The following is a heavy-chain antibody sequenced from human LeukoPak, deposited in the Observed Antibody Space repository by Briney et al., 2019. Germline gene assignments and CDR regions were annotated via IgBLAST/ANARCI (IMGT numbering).Heavy chain of an antibody. D-gene: IGHD6-13*01. V-gene: IGHV3-48*01. J-gene: IGHJ4*02. CDR2: ISSSSSTI. Sequence: GGSLRLSCAASGFTFSSYSMNWVRQAPGKGLEWVSYISSSSSTIYYADSVKGRFTISRDNSKNTLYLQMNSLRAEDTAVYYCAKDYLIAAAGDYWGQGTLVTVSS. CDR3: AKDYLIAAAGDY. CDR1: GFTFSSYS.